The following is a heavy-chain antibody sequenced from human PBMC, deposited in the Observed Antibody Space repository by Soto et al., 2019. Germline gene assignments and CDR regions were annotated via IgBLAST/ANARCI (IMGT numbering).Heavy chain of an antibody. CDR2: INAGNGNT. CDR1: GYTFTSYA. V-gene: IGHV1-3*01. J-gene: IGHJ6*02. Sequence: GASVKVSCKASGYTFTSYAMHWVRQAPGQRLEWMGWINAGNGNTKYSQKFQGRGTITRDTSASTAYMELSSLRSEDTAVYYCARGGGGDIVVVVAVPDYYYGMDVWGQGTTVTVSS. D-gene: IGHD2-15*01. CDR3: ARGGGGDIVVVVAVPDYYYGMDV.